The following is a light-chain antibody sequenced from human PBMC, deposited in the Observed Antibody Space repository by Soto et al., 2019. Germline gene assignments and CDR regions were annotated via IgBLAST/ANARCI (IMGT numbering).Light chain of an antibody. Sequence: DIQMTQSPSSLSASAGDRVTITCQASQDITNYLNWYQQKPRKAPKLLIYDASNLETGVPTRFSGSGSGTDFTFTISSLQPEDIATYYCQQYDNLPLTFGVGTKVEIK. J-gene: IGKJ4*01. V-gene: IGKV1-33*01. CDR3: QQYDNLPLT. CDR2: DAS. CDR1: QDITNY.